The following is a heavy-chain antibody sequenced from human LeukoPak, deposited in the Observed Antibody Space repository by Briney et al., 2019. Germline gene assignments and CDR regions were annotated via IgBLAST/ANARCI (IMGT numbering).Heavy chain of an antibody. V-gene: IGHV4-31*03. Sequence: PSQTLSPTCTVSGGSITSGGFYWNWIRQHPGKGLEWIGNTYYSGITHYNPSLKSRVIISVDTSKNQFSLKLSSVTAADTAVYYCARDPGGDYSDYWGQGTLVTVSS. CDR1: GGSITSGGFY. J-gene: IGHJ4*02. CDR3: ARDPGGDYSDY. CDR2: TYYSGIT.